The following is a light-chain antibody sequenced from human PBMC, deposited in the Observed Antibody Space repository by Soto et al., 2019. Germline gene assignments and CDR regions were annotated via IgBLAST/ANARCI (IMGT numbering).Light chain of an antibody. J-gene: IGLJ2*01. V-gene: IGLV1-47*01. CDR1: SSNIGSNS. Sequence: QSVLTQPPSASGTPGQRVTISCSGSSSNIGSNSVHWYQQLPGTAPKLLIYSNSQRPSGVPERISGSKSDTSASLAISGLRYEDEADYYCAAWDDSLSGVVFGGGNKLTVL. CDR2: SNS. CDR3: AAWDDSLSGVV.